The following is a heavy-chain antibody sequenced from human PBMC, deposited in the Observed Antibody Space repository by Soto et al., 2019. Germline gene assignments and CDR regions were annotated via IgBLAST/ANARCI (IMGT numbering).Heavy chain of an antibody. CDR2: ISAYNGNT. CDR3: ARGEIAVAGTCWFDP. D-gene: IGHD6-19*01. CDR1: GYTFTSYG. J-gene: IGHJ5*02. Sequence: TSVKVSCKASGYTFTSYGTSWVRQAPGQGLEWMGWISAYNGNTNYAQKLQGRVTMTTDTSTSTAYMELRSLRSDDTAVYYCARGEIAVAGTCWFDPWGQGTLVTVSS. V-gene: IGHV1-18*01.